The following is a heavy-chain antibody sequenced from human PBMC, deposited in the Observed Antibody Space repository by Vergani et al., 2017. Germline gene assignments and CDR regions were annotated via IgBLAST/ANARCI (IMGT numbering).Heavy chain of an antibody. V-gene: IGHV4-39*01. CDR3: ARAPIGSXIFGVVIIRFAFDI. CDR1: GGSISSSSYY. J-gene: IGHJ3*02. Sequence: QLQLQESGPGLVKPSETLSLTCTVSGGSISSSSYYWGWIRQPPGKGLEWIGSIYYSGSTYYNPSLKSRVTISVYTSKNQFSLKLSSVTAADTAVYYCARAPIGSXIFGVVIIRFAFDIWGQGTMVTVSS. CDR2: IYYSGST. D-gene: IGHD3-3*01.